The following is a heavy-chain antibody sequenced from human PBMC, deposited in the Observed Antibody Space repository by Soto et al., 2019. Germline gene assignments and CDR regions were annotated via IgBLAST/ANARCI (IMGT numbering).Heavy chain of an antibody. CDR1: VFSFSTYA. CDR3: AESLIDANLNFDY. CDR2: ISYDGTDK. J-gene: IGHJ4*02. V-gene: IGHV3-30-3*01. Sequence: PRGSLLLYCASSVFSFSTYAMAWVRQAPGKGLEWVAVISYDGTDKYYADSVKGRFTISRDNSKNTLYLQMNSLRAEDTAVYYCAESLIDANLNFDYWGQGTMVTVSS. D-gene: IGHD2-15*01.